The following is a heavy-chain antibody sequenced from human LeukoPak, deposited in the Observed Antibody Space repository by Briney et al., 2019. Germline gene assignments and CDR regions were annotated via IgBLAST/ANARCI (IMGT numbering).Heavy chain of an antibody. CDR1: GGTFSSYA. Sequence: ASVKVSCKASGGTFSSYAISWVRQAPGQGLEWLGRIIPILGIANYAQKFQGRVTITADKSTSTAYMELSSLRSEDTAVYYCARDLLLSMVRGVKSAGGGAFDIWGQGTMVTVSS. CDR2: IIPILGIA. V-gene: IGHV1-69*04. CDR3: ARDLLLSMVRGVKSAGGGAFDI. D-gene: IGHD3-10*01. J-gene: IGHJ3*02.